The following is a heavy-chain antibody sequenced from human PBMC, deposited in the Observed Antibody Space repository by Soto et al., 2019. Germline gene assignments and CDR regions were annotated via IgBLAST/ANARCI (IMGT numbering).Heavy chain of an antibody. CDR3: AKDHMGSGWFWDPYYYYYMDV. J-gene: IGHJ6*03. D-gene: IGHD6-19*01. CDR1: GFTFSSYG. Sequence: GGSLRLSCAASGFTFSSYGMHWVRQAPGKGLEWVAVISYDGSNKYYADSVKGRFTISRDNSKNTLYLQMNSLRAEDTAVYYCAKDHMGSGWFWDPYYYYYMDVWGKGTTVTVSS. CDR2: ISYDGSNK. V-gene: IGHV3-30*18.